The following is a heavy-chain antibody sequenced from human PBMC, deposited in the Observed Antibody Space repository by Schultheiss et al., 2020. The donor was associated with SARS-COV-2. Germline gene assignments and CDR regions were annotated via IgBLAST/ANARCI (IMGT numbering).Heavy chain of an antibody. J-gene: IGHJ4*02. CDR2: INHSGST. V-gene: IGHV4-38-2*02. CDR3: ARGRISMVRGVTGAQDY. D-gene: IGHD3-10*01. CDR1: GYSISSGYY. Sequence: SETLSLTCTVSGYSISSGYYWGWIRQPPGKGLEWIGEINHSGSTNYNPSLKSRVTISVDTSKNQFSLKLSSVTAADTAVYYCARGRISMVRGVTGAQDYWGQGTLVTVSS.